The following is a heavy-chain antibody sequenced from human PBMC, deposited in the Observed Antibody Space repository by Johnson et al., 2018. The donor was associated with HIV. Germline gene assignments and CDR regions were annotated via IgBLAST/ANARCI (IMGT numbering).Heavy chain of an antibody. Sequence: VQLVESGGGVVRPGGSLRLSCAASGFSFEDHDMSWVRQVPGKGLEWVSGINWNGGSTGYADSVTGRFTISRDNAKNSLYLQMKSLRAEDTAVYYCARVSRSSPAFDAFDIWGQGTLVTVSS. J-gene: IGHJ3*02. D-gene: IGHD6-6*01. V-gene: IGHV3-20*04. CDR3: ARVSRSSPAFDAFDI. CDR2: INWNGGST. CDR1: GFSFEDHD.